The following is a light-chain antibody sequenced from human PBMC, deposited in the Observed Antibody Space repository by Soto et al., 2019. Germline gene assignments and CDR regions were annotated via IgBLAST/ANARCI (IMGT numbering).Light chain of an antibody. CDR3: QQYAGSPPWT. V-gene: IGKV3-20*01. CDR2: GAS. CDR1: QSVSSSY. Sequence: GESPTHSCRASQSVSSSYLAWYQQKPGQAPRLLIHGASSRATGIPDRFSGSGSGTDFTLTIRRLEPEDFAAYYCQQYAGSPPWTFGQGTKVDIK. J-gene: IGKJ1*01.